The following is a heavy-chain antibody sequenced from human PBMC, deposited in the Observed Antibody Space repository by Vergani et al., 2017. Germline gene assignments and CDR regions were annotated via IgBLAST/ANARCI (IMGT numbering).Heavy chain of an antibody. V-gene: IGHV4-61*02. Sequence: QVQLQASGPGRVKPSQTLSLTCTMSGGSISAGYYFWSWIRQPAGKGLEWLGHISASGNASHSPSLKTRVYMSGDTSKNQSSLTVTAVTAADMAIYFCARRSGGYYSGSKVHPLRTAFDVWGHGTVVTVSS. CDR3: ARRSGGYYSGSKVHPLRTAFDV. J-gene: IGHJ3*01. D-gene: IGHD3-10*01. CDR1: GGSISAGYYF. CDR2: ISASGNA.